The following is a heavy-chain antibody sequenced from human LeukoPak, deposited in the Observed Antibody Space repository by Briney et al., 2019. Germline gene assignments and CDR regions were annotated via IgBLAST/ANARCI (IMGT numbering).Heavy chain of an antibody. J-gene: IGHJ4*02. Sequence: GGSLRLSCAVSGFTFSTFWMSWVRQAPGKGLEWVGNIKRDGSETYYVASVRGRFTISRDNAKNSLYLQMNSLRAEDTAVYFCARERENYNDYWGQGTLVTVSS. D-gene: IGHD1-1*01. V-gene: IGHV3-7*01. CDR2: IKRDGSET. CDR1: GFTFSTFW. CDR3: ARERENYNDY.